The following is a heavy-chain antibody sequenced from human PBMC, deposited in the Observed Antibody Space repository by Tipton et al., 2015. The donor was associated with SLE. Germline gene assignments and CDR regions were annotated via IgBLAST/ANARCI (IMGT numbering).Heavy chain of an antibody. D-gene: IGHD6-13*01. CDR3: ARGAAAHDY. CDR2: INHSGST. CDR1: GGSFSGYY. V-gene: IGHV4-34*01. Sequence: TLSLTCAVYGGSFSGYYWSWIRQPPGKGLEWIGEINHSGSTNYNPSLKSRVTISVDTSKNQFSLKLSSVTAADTAVYYCARGAAAHDYWGQGTLATVSS. J-gene: IGHJ4*02.